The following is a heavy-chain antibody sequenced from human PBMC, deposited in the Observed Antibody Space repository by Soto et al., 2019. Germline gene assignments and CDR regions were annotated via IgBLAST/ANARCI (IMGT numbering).Heavy chain of an antibody. CDR1: GFSFSVYW. CDR3: ERDPGQGFDP. J-gene: IGHJ5*02. Sequence: GWSLRLSCAASGFSFSVYWRHWVLQVPGKGLVWVSRINSEGISTRYADSVKGRFTISRDNAKNTLILQMNSLRAEDTAVYYCERDPGQGFDPWGQGTLVTVSS. CDR2: INSEGIST. V-gene: IGHV3-74*01.